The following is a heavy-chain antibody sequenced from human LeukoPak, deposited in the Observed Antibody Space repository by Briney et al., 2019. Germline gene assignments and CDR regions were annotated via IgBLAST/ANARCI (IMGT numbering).Heavy chain of an antibody. CDR1: GFTFSTYA. CDR3: AKFEGLCGSANTCYHFDC. CDR2: LSGSGGST. Sequence: GGSLRLSCEASGFTFSTYAMSWVRQAPGEGLEWVSGLSGSGGSTWYADSVKGRFTISRDNSKNTVYLHMNSLRAEDTAVYYCAKFEGLCGSANTCYHFDCWGQGTLVTVSS. V-gene: IGHV3-23*01. J-gene: IGHJ4*02. D-gene: IGHD2-2*01.